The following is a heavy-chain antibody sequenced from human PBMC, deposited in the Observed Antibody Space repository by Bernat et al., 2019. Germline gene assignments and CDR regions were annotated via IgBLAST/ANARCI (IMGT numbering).Heavy chain of an antibody. CDR2: ISAYNGNT. D-gene: IGHD6-13*01. J-gene: IGHJ5*02. Sequence: QVQLVQSGAEVKKPGASVKVSCKASGYTFTSYGISWVRQAPGQGLEWMGWISAYNGNTNYAQKLQGRVTMTTDTATSTAYMELRSLGSDDTAVYYYARERGIAAAGPSFDPWGQGTLVTVSS. CDR1: GYTFTSYG. CDR3: ARERGIAAAGPSFDP. V-gene: IGHV1-18*01.